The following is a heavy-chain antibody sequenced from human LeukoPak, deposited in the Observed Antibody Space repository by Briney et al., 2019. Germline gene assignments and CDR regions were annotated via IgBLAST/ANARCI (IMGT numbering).Heavy chain of an antibody. D-gene: IGHD2-21*02. CDR3: AKVRSGGGDYYFDY. Sequence: GGSLRLSCAASGFTFSSYAMSWVRQAPGKGLEWVSAISGSGGSTYYADSVKGRFTISRGNSKNTLYLQMNSLRAEDTAVYYCAKVRSGGGDYYFDYWGRGTLVTVSS. V-gene: IGHV3-23*01. J-gene: IGHJ4*02. CDR1: GFTFSSYA. CDR2: ISGSGGST.